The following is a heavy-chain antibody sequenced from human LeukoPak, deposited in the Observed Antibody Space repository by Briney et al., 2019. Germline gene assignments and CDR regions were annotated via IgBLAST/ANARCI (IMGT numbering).Heavy chain of an antibody. CDR1: GGTFSSYA. J-gene: IGHJ3*02. V-gene: IGHV1-69*04. CDR3: ARDEGRDGYNYGAFDI. Sequence: RASVKVSCKASGGTFSSYAISWVRQAPGQGLEWMGRIIPILGIANYAQKFQGRVTITADKSTSTAYMELSSLRSEDTAVYYCARDEGRDGYNYGAFDIWGQGTMVTVSS. CDR2: IIPILGIA. D-gene: IGHD5-24*01.